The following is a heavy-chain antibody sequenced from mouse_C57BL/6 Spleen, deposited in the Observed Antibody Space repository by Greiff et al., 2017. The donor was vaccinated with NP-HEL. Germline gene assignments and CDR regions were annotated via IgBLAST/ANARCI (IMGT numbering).Heavy chain of an antibody. CDR1: GYTFTDHT. D-gene: IGHD1-1*01. CDR3: ARSYYVSSPRFAY. CDR2: RDPRDGST. J-gene: IGHJ3*01. V-gene: IGHV1-78*01. Sequence: VQLQQSDAELVKPGASVKISCKVSGYTFTDHTSHWMKQRPEQGLEGNGNRDPRDGSTKYNEKFKGKAKLTEDKSSSTAYMQLNSLTSEDSAFYFCARSYYVSSPRFAYWGQGTLVTVSS.